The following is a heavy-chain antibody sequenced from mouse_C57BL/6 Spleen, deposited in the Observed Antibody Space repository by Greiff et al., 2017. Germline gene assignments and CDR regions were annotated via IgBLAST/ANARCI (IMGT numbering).Heavy chain of an antibody. CDR1: GFTFSDYY. D-gene: IGHD2-4*01. Sequence: EVKLMESEGGLVQPGSSMKLSCTASGFTFSDYYMAWVRQVPEKGLEWVANFNYDGSSTYYLDSLKSRFIISRDNAKNILYLQMSSLKSEDTATYYCARTDDYYYFDYWGQGTTLTVSS. CDR3: ARTDDYYYFDY. CDR2: FNYDGSST. V-gene: IGHV5-16*01. J-gene: IGHJ2*01.